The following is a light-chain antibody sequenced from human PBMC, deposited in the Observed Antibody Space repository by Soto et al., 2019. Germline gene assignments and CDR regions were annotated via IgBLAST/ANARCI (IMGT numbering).Light chain of an antibody. CDR3: QSYDSSLSAVV. CDR1: SSNIGAHYD. CDR2: SNS. V-gene: IGLV1-40*01. J-gene: IGLJ2*01. Sequence: QSVLTQPPSVSGAPGQRVTISCTGSSSNIGAHYDVHWYQQLPGTAPKLLIYSNSIRPSGVPVRFSGSQSGTSASLAITGLQAEDEADYYCQSYDSSLSAVVFGGGTKVTVL.